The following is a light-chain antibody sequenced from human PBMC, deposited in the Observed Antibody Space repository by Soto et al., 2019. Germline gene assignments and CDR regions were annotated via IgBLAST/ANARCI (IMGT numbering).Light chain of an antibody. CDR2: DAS. Sequence: DIQLTQSPSTLSASVGDRVTITCRASQNIGTWLAWYQHRPGEGPKLLIHDASTLESGVPSRFRGGGSATEFSLTINSLESGDSGTYHCQQYATYSPSTFGQGTTVEIK. CDR3: QQYATYSPST. J-gene: IGKJ1*01. V-gene: IGKV1-5*01. CDR1: QNIGTW.